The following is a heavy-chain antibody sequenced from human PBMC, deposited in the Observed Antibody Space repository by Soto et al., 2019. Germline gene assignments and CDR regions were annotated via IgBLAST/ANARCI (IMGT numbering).Heavy chain of an antibody. CDR2: MNVNTGGT. D-gene: IGHD2-21*01. CDR1: AYTFTYSY. Sequence: ASVAVSRPPSAYTFTYSYLHCVRPAPGHRLEWMGWMNVNTGGTNSPQKFQDRVTMTRDTSINTAFMQLTGLTSDDTAVYFCARKCGDRCTEDTDALDLWGQGTMVTGS. CDR3: ARKCGDRCTEDTDALDL. J-gene: IGHJ3*01. V-gene: IGHV1-2*02.